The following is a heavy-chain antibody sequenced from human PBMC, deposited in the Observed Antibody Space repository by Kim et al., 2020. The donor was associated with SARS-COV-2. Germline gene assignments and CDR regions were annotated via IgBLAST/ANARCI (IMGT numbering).Heavy chain of an antibody. J-gene: IGHJ4*02. CDR2: IYHSGST. D-gene: IGHD2-8*01. V-gene: IGHV4-38-2*02. CDR1: GYSISSGYY. CDR3: ARASGVPFDY. Sequence: SETLSLTCTVSGYSISSGYYWGWIRQPPGKGLEWIGNIYHSGSTYYNPSLKSRVTISVDTSKNQFSLKLSSVTAADTAVYYCARASGVPFDYWGQGTLGT.